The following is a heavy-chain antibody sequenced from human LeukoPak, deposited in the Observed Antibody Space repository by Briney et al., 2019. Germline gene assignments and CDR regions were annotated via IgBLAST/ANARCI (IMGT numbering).Heavy chain of an antibody. CDR3: ARHSFGDYEFWFDY. Sequence: GGSLRLFCAASGFTFNNYEMNWVRQAPGKGLEWVSYISSSGSTIYYADSVKGRFTISRDNAKNSLYLQVNSLRAEDTAVYYCARHSFGDYEFWFDYWGQGTLVTVSS. CDR1: GFTFNNYE. CDR2: ISSSGSTI. J-gene: IGHJ4*02. V-gene: IGHV3-48*03. D-gene: IGHD4-17*01.